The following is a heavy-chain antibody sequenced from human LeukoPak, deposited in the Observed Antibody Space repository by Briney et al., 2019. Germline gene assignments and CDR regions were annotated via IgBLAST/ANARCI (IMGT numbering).Heavy chain of an antibody. CDR2: INPSGGST. CDR3: AREPVIAVAGVDY. J-gene: IGHJ4*02. V-gene: IGHV1-46*01. Sequence: ASVKVSCKASGYTFTSYYMHWVRQAPGQGLEWMGIINPSGGSTSYAQKFQGGVTMTRDTSTSTAYMELSRLRSDDTAVYYCAREPVIAVAGVDYWGQGTLVTVSS. CDR1: GYTFTSYY. D-gene: IGHD6-19*01.